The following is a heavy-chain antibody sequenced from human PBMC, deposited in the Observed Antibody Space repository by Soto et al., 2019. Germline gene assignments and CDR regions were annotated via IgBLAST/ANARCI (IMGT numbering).Heavy chain of an antibody. CDR2: IYHSGST. J-gene: IGHJ4*02. CDR1: GGSISSSNW. D-gene: IGHD4-17*01. V-gene: IGHV4-4*02. Sequence: SETLSLTCAVSGGSISSSNWWSWVRQPPGKGLEWIGEIYHSGSTNYNPSLKSRVTISVDKSKNQFSLKLSSVTAADTAVYYCASIFMEATLTTGRYFDYWGQGTLVTVSS. CDR3: ASIFMEATLTTGRYFDY.